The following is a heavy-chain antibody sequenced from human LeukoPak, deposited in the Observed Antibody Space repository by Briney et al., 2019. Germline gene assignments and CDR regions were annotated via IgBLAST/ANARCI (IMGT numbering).Heavy chain of an antibody. CDR3: ARDYSSGSTYYFDY. CDR2: ISYDGSNK. D-gene: IGHD3-22*01. V-gene: IGHV3-30*01. Sequence: GGSLRLSCAASGFTFSSYAMHWVRQAPGKGLEWVAVISYDGSNKYYADSVKGRFAISRDNSKNTLYLQMNSLRAEDTAVYYCARDYSSGSTYYFDYWGQGTLVTVSS. J-gene: IGHJ4*02. CDR1: GFTFSSYA.